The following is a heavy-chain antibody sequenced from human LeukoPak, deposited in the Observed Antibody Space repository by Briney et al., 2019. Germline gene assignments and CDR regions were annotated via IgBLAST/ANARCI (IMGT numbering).Heavy chain of an antibody. D-gene: IGHD5-12*01. J-gene: IGHJ3*02. V-gene: IGHV1-2*02. CDR2: INPNSGGT. CDR3: ARVDGYDGNAFDI. Sequence: ASVKVSCKASGYSFTDKYMHWVRQAPGQGLEWMGWINPNSGGTNYAQKFQGRVTMTTDTSMSTAYMELSRLTSDDTAVYYCARVDGYDGNAFDIWGQGTMVTVSS. CDR1: GYSFTDKY.